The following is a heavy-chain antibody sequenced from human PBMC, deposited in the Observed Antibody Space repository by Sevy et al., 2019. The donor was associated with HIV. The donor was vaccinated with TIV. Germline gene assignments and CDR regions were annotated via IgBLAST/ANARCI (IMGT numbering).Heavy chain of an antibody. CDR1: RFTFSSYA. CDR2: ISAGGST. Sequence: GGSLRLSCAASRFTFSSYAMSWVRLAPGKGLEWVLAISAGGSTFYADFVKARFTISRDNSKNTLYLQMNSLRVEDMAVYYCAKFFPHDAFDIWGQGTIVTVSS. D-gene: IGHD3-3*01. J-gene: IGHJ3*02. V-gene: IGHV3-23*01. CDR3: AKFFPHDAFDI.